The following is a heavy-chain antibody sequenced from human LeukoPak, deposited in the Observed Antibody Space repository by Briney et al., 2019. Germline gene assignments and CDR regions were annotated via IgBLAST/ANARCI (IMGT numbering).Heavy chain of an antibody. J-gene: IGHJ4*02. V-gene: IGHV3-66*01. CDR1: GFTFSSNY. CDR2: IYSGGST. Sequence: SLRLSCAASGFTFSSNYMSWVRQAPGKGLEWVSVIYSGGSTYYADSVKGRFTISRDNSKNTLYLQMNSLRAEDTAVYYCARDGYYYDSSGSYYFDYWGQGTLVTVSS. CDR3: ARDGYYYDSSGSYYFDY. D-gene: IGHD3-22*01.